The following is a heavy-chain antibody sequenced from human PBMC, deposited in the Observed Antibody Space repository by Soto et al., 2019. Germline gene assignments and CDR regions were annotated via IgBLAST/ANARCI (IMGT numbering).Heavy chain of an antibody. Sequence: SETLSLTCAVSGASVTSDDYYWSWIRQPPGKGLEWIGYIYHSGSTYYNPSLKSRVSISIDASQNQFSLKLTSLTAADTAVYYCARDPIFYYASSGYGGSYFDYWGQGSRVTAPQ. CDR2: IYHSGST. CDR1: GASVTSDDYY. CDR3: ARDPIFYYASSGYGGSYFDY. D-gene: IGHD3-22*01. V-gene: IGHV4-30-4*01. J-gene: IGHJ4*02.